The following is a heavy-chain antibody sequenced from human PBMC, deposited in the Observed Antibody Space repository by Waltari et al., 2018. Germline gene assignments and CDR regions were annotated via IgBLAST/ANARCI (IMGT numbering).Heavy chain of an antibody. CDR3: ATYIGASVGTAAFDV. V-gene: IGHV4-39*01. J-gene: IGHJ3*01. D-gene: IGHD1-1*01. CDR2: MSYTGAT. Sequence: GWIRQPPGQGLEWIGTMSYTGATYSSPSRESRVTVSRDTSKNQLSLKLVSVTAADTAVYYCATYIGASVGTAAFDVWGQGTMVAVSS.